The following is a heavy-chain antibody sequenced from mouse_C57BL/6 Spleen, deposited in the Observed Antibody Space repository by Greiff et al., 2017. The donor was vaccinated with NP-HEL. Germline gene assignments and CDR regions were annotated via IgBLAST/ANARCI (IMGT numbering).Heavy chain of an antibody. CDR2: ISSGGDYI. CDR3: TREGPLRYYFGY. V-gene: IGHV5-9-1*02. D-gene: IGHD1-1*01. J-gene: IGHJ2*01. Sequence: EVQRVESGEGLVKPGGSLKLSCAASGFTFSSYAMAWVRQTPEKRLEWVAYISSGGDYIYYADTVKGRFTISRDNARNTLYLQMSSLKSEDTAMYYCTREGPLRYYFGYRGQGATLTVSS. CDR1: GFTFSSYA.